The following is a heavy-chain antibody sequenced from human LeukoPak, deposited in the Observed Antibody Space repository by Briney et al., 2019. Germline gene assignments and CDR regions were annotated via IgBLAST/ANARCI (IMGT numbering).Heavy chain of an antibody. CDR3: ARVAREYSYGYGGFDY. J-gene: IGHJ4*02. Sequence: SETLSLTCAVYGGSFSSYYWSWIRQPPGKGLEWIGEINHSGSTNYNPSLKSRVTISVDTSKNQFSLKLSSVTAADTAVYYCARVAREYSYGYGGFDYWGQGTLVTVSS. CDR1: GGSFSSYY. V-gene: IGHV4-34*01. D-gene: IGHD5-18*01. CDR2: INHSGST.